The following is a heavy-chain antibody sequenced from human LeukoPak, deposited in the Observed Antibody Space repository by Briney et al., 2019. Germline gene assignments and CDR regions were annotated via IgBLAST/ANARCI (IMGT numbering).Heavy chain of an antibody. V-gene: IGHV3-48*03. Sequence: GGSLRLSCAASGFTFSSYEMNWVRQAPGKGLEGVSYISSSGSTIYYADSVKGRFTISRDNAKNSLYLQMNSLRAEDTAVYYCARDLGRQWLVQFDYWGQGTLVTVSS. CDR2: ISSSGSTI. D-gene: IGHD6-19*01. CDR3: ARDLGRQWLVQFDY. J-gene: IGHJ4*02. CDR1: GFTFSSYE.